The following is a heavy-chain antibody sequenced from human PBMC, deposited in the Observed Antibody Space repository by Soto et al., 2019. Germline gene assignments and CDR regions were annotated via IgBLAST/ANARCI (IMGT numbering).Heavy chain of an antibody. CDR3: GTVWFGEAQH. J-gene: IGHJ1*01. Sequence: QLQLQESGPGLVKPSETLSLTCTVSGGSISSSSYYWGWIRQPPGKGLEWIGSIYYSGSTYYNPCLKRRFTRSVDPSKYQFSLQPGSVTAADTAVHYCGTVWFGEAQHWGQGTLVTVSS. CDR1: GGSISSSSYY. D-gene: IGHD3-10*01. CDR2: IYYSGST. V-gene: IGHV4-39*01.